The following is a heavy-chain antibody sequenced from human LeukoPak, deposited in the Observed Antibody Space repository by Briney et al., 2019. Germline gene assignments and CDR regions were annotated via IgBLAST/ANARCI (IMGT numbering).Heavy chain of an antibody. CDR3: ARDSPSYGMDV. CDR2: IYYSGST. J-gene: IGHJ6*02. V-gene: IGHV4-31*03. Sequence: SETLSLTCTVSGSSISSGGYYWSWIRQHPGKGLEWIGYIYYSGSTYYNPSLKSRVTISVDTSKNQFSLKLSSVTAADTAVYYCARDSPSYGMDVWGQGTTVTVSS. CDR1: GSSISSGGYY.